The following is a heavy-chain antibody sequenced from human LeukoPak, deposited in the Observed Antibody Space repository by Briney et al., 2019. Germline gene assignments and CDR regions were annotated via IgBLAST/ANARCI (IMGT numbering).Heavy chain of an antibody. CDR1: GYTFTGHY. V-gene: IGHV1-2*02. J-gene: IGHJ5*02. CDR3: ARDRLRLGYERTNWFDP. D-gene: IGHD2-15*01. Sequence: GASVTVSCKASGYTFTGHYMHWVRQAPGQGLEWMGWINPNSGDTNYAQKFQGRVTMTRDTSINTAYMELRSLRSDDTAVYSCARDRLRLGYERTNWFDPWGQGTLVTVSS. CDR2: INPNSGDT.